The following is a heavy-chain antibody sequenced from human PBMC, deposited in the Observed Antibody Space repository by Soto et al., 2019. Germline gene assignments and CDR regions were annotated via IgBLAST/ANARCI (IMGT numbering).Heavy chain of an antibody. CDR3: ARRGDQYYDFWSGYYPFDY. CDR1: GGSISSSSYY. J-gene: IGHJ4*02. Sequence: SETLSLTCTVSGGSISSSSYYWGWIRQPPGKGLEWIGSIYYSGSTNYNPSLKSRVTISVDKSKNQFSLKLSSVTAADTAVYYCARRGDQYYDFWSGYYPFDYLGQGNLVTGS. D-gene: IGHD3-3*01. CDR2: IYYSGST. V-gene: IGHV4-39*07.